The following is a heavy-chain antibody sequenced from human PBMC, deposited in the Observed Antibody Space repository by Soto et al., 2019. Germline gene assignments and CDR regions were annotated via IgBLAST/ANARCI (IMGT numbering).Heavy chain of an antibody. CDR1: GFTFNNAW. J-gene: IGHJ4*02. CDR3: TRDDPFDY. V-gene: IGHV3-15*07. CDR2: IKSDANGGTI. Sequence: EVQLVESGGALVEPGGSLRLSCAASGFTFNNAWMNWVRQAPGKGLEWVARIKSDANGGTINYAAPVKGRFTISRDDSKTTLHLQMNSLKVEDTAMYFCTRDDPFDYWGQGTLVTVSS.